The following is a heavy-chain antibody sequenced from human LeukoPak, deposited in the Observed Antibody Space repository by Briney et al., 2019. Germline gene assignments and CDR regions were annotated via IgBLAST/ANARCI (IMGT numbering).Heavy chain of an antibody. Sequence: PSETLSLTCTVSGGSISSHYWSWVRQPPGKGLEWIGYIYYSGSTNYNPSLKSRVTISVDTSKNQFSLKLSSVTAADTAVYYCARDRGLSPRHDAFDIWGQGTMVTVSS. CDR1: GGSISSHY. V-gene: IGHV4-59*11. CDR3: ARDRGLSPRHDAFDI. J-gene: IGHJ3*02. CDR2: IYYSGST. D-gene: IGHD3-16*02.